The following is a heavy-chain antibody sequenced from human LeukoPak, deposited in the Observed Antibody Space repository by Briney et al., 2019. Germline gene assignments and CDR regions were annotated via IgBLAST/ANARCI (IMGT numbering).Heavy chain of an antibody. J-gene: IGHJ4*02. CDR3: ARGLWELTYFDY. V-gene: IGHV4-59*01. Sequence: SETLSLTCTGSGGSISSYYWSWIRQPPGKGLEWIGYIYYSGSTNYNPSLKSRVTISVDTSKNQFSLKLSSVTAADTAVYYCARGLWELTYFDYWGQGTLVTVSS. CDR2: IYYSGST. CDR1: GGSISSYY. D-gene: IGHD1-26*01.